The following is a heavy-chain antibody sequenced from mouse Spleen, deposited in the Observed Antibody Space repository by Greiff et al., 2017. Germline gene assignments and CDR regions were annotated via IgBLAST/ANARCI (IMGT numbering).Heavy chain of an antibody. D-gene: IGHD4-1*01. CDR1: GYSITSGYY. CDR2: ISYDGSN. J-gene: IGHJ2*01. CDR3: VTGTYYFDY. Sequence: VQLKESGPGLVKPSQSLSLTCSVTGYSITSGYYWNWIRQFPGNKLEWMGYISYDGSNNYNPSLKNRISITRDTSKNQFFLKLNSVTTEDTATYYSVTGTYYFDYWGQGTTLTVSS. V-gene: IGHV3-6*01.